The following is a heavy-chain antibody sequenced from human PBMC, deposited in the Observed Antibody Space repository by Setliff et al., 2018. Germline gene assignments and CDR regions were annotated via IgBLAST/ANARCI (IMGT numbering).Heavy chain of an antibody. J-gene: IGHJ3*02. CDR3: ARDPAYGAFDI. CDR1: GFTFSSYW. V-gene: IGHV3-7*03. D-gene: IGHD3-16*01. Sequence: GESLKISCAASGFTFSSYWMSWVRQAPGKGLERLADINEDGSHKWYVDSVKGRFTISRDNAKNSLYLQMNGLRAEDTAVYYCARDPAYGAFDIWGQGTMVTVSS. CDR2: INEDGSHK.